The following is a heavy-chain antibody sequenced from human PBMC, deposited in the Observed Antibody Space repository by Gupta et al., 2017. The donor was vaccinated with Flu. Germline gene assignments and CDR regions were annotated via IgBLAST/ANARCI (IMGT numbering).Heavy chain of an antibody. CDR2: ISSSSSYT. CDR1: GFTFSDYY. V-gene: IGHV3-11*05. CDR3: ARDYSRWLELRGFDY. D-gene: IGHD1-7*01. J-gene: IGHJ4*02. Sequence: QVQLVESGGGLVKPGGSLRLSCAASGFTFSDYYMSWIRQAPGKGLEWVSYISSSSSYTNYADSVKGRFTISRDNAKNSLYLQMNSLRAEDTAVYYCARDYSRWLELRGFDYWGQGTLVTVSS.